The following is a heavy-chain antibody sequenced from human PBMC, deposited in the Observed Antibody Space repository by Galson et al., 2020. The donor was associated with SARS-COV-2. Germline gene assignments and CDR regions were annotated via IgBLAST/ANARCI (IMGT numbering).Heavy chain of an antibody. Sequence: GGSLRLSCRASGFTFSSSAMHWVRQAPGKGLEWVAIISYDGTKRYNLDSVKGRFTISRDNSKNTLYLQMDSLTTEDTALYYCARETDDYTSGWYDNWGQGTLVTVSS. CDR3: ARETDDYTSGWYDN. CDR2: ISYDGTKR. J-gene: IGHJ5*02. V-gene: IGHV3-30*04. D-gene: IGHD6-25*01. CDR1: GFTFSSSA.